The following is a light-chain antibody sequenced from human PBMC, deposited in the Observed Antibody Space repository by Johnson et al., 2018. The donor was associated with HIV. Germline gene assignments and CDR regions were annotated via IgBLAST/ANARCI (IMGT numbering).Light chain of an antibody. CDR1: SSNIGNNY. CDR3: GTWDSSLTLYV. V-gene: IGLV1-51*01. CDR2: DNN. Sequence: QSVLTQPPSVSAAPGQKVTISCSGSSSNIGNNYVSWYQQIPGTAPKLLIYDNNKRPSGIPDRFSGSKSGTSATLGITGLQTGDEADYYCGTWDSSLTLYVFGTGTKVTVL. J-gene: IGLJ1*01.